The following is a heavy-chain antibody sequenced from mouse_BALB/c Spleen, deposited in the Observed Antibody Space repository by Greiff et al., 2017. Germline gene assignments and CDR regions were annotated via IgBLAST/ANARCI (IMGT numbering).Heavy chain of an antibody. CDR1: GFTFSSYG. Sequence: EVKLVESGGDLVKPGGSLKLSCAASGFTFSSYGMSWVRQTPDKRLEWVATISSGGSYTYYPDSVKGRFTISRDNAKNTLYLQMSSLKSEDTAMYYCARHTASYGTPWYFDVWGAGTTVTVSS. CDR3: ARHTASYGTPWYFDV. CDR2: ISSGGSYT. V-gene: IGHV5-6*01. J-gene: IGHJ1*01. D-gene: IGHD1-1*01.